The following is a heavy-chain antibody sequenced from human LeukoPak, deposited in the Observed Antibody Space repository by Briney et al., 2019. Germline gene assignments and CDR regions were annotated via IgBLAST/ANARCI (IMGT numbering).Heavy chain of an antibody. J-gene: IGHJ4*02. D-gene: IGHD2-15*01. V-gene: IGHV4-34*01. CDR2: INHSGST. CDR3: ARSLRCSGGSCYSGGLGY. CDR1: GGSFSGYY. Sequence: PSETLSLTCAVYGGSFSGYYWRWIRQPPGKGLEWIGEINHSGSTNYNPSLKSRVTISVDTSKNQFSLKLSSVTAADTAVYYCARSLRCSGGSCYSGGLGYWGQGTLVTVSS.